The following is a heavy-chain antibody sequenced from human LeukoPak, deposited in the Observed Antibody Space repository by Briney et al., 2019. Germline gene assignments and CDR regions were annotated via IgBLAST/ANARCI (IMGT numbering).Heavy chain of an antibody. CDR2: IYTGGNT. V-gene: IGHV3-53*01. J-gene: IGHJ4*02. Sequence: GGSLRLSCAASGFTVDSNYLSWVRQAPGKGLEWVSTIYTGGNTYYAASVKGRFTISRDFSKNTVFLHMNSLRAEDTAMYYCAKDFGDFWSGSEFDYWGQGTLVTVSS. D-gene: IGHD3-3*01. CDR1: GFTVDSNY. CDR3: AKDFGDFWSGSEFDY.